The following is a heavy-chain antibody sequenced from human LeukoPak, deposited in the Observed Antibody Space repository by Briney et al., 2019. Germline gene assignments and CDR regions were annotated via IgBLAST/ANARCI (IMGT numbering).Heavy chain of an antibody. CDR3: ASLVGATTRLGVGVFDY. CDR1: GGSVSSGSYY. D-gene: IGHD1-26*01. Sequence: SETLSLTCTVSGGSVSSGSYYWSWIRQPPGKGLEWIGSVYYSGSTYYNPSLKSRLTISGDTSKNQFSLKLSSVTAADTAVYYCASLVGATTRLGVGVFDYWGQGTLVTVSS. J-gene: IGHJ4*02. CDR2: VYYSGST. V-gene: IGHV4-39*01.